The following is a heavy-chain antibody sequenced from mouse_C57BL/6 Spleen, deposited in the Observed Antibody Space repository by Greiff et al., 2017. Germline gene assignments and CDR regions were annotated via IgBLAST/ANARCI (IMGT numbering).Heavy chain of an antibody. J-gene: IGHJ4*01. V-gene: IGHV5-12*01. CDR2: ISNGGGRT. CDR3: ARAYPYYYAMDY. Sequence: EVQGVESGGGLVQPGGSLKLSCAASGFTFSDYYMYWVRQTPEKRLEWVAYISNGGGRTYYPDTIKGRFTISRDNAKNTLYLQMSRLKSEDTAMFYCARAYPYYYAMDYWGQGTSVTVSS. D-gene: IGHD2-10*01. CDR1: GFTFSDYY.